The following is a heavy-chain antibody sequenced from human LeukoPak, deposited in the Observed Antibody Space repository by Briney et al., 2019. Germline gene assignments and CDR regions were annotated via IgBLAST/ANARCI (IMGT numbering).Heavy chain of an antibody. D-gene: IGHD3-9*01. CDR1: GFTFSSYS. J-gene: IGHJ4*02. Sequence: GGSLRLSCAASGFTFSSYSMNWVRQAPGKGLEWVSYISSSSSTIYYADSVKGRFTISRDNAKNLLYLQMNSLRAEDTAVYYCARASNDEYDILTGYYLCYFDYWGQGTLVTVSS. V-gene: IGHV3-48*04. CDR3: ARASNDEYDILTGYYLCYFDY. CDR2: ISSSSSTI.